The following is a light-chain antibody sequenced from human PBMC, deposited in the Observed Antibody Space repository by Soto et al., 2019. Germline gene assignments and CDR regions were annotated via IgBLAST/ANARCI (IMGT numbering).Light chain of an antibody. Sequence: ETVITQSPATLSVSPGERATLSCRASQSVRSNLAWYQQKPGQAPRLLIYGTSTRATDIPARFSGSGSGTEFTLTISXLQSEDFAVYYCQQYNNWPRTFGQGTKV. CDR2: GTS. CDR1: QSVRSN. CDR3: QQYNNWPRT. J-gene: IGKJ1*01. V-gene: IGKV3-15*01.